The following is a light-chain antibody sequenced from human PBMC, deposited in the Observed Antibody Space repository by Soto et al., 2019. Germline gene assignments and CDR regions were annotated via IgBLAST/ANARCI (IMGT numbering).Light chain of an antibody. V-gene: IGKV3D-20*02. CDR1: QSVSSSY. CDR2: GAS. Sequence: EIVLTQSPGTLSLSPGERATLSCRASQSVSSSYLAWYQQKPGQAPRLLIYGASSRATGIPDRFSGSGSGTDFTLTISSLEPEDFAVYYCQQRFNWPRTFGQGTKVDIK. CDR3: QQRFNWPRT. J-gene: IGKJ1*01.